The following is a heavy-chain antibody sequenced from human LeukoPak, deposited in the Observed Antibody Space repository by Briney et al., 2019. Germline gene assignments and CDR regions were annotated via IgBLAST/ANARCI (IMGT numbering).Heavy chain of an antibody. V-gene: IGHV3-48*04. CDR2: ISSSSNII. J-gene: IGHJ4*02. D-gene: IGHD1-1*01. CDR3: ARGDSTGTNLDF. CDR1: GFTFSSYS. Sequence: GGSLRLSCAASGFTFSSYSMIWVRQAPGGGLDWVSFISSSSNIIHYADSVKGRFTISRDNAKNSVYLEMNSLRAEDTAVYYCARGDSTGTNLDFWGQGTLVTVSS.